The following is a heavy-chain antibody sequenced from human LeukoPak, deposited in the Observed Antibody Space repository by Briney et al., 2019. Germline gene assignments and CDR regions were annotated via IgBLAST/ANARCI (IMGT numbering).Heavy chain of an antibody. J-gene: IGHJ4*02. V-gene: IGHV1-8*01. CDR2: MNPNSGNT. D-gene: IGHD3-10*01. Sequence: ASVKVSCKASGYTFTSYDINWVRQATGQGLEWMGWMNPNSGNTGYAQKFQGRVTMTRNTSISTAYMELSSLRSEDTAVYYCARGPDYYGSGSCYIGYWGQGTLDTVSS. CDR1: GYTFTSYD. CDR3: ARGPDYYGSGSCYIGY.